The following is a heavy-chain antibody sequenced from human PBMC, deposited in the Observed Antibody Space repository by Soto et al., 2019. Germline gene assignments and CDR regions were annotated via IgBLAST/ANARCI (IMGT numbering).Heavy chain of an antibody. CDR2: ISAYNGNT. CDR3: ARVITMVRGVPMRSWFDP. V-gene: IGHV1-18*01. Sequence: ASVKVSCKASGYTFTSYGISWVRQAPGQGLEWMGWISAYNGNTNYAQKLQGRVTMTTDTSTSTAYMELRSLRSDDTAVYYCARVITMVRGVPMRSWFDPWGQGTLVTVSS. D-gene: IGHD3-10*01. J-gene: IGHJ5*02. CDR1: GYTFTSYG.